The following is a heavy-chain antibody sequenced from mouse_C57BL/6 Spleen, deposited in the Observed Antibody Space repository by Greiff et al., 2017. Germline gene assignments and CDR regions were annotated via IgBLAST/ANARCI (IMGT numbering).Heavy chain of an antibody. Sequence: DVKLVESGGGLVKPGGSLKLSCAASGFTFSSYAMSWVRQTPEKRLEWVATISDGGSYTYYPDNVKGRFTISRDNAKNNLYLQMSHLKSEDTAMYYCARGDDYDGYCAMDYWGQGTSVTVSS. CDR3: ARGDDYDGYCAMDY. CDR2: ISDGGSYT. J-gene: IGHJ4*01. V-gene: IGHV5-4*03. CDR1: GFTFSSYA. D-gene: IGHD2-4*01.